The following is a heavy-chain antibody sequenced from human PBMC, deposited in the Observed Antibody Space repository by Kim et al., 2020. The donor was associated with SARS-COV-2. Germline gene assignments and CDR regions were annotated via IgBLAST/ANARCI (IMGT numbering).Heavy chain of an antibody. J-gene: IGHJ6*02. CDR2: IHHSGSI. Sequence: SETLSLTCAVYGESFSGYQWSWIRQPPGKGLEWIGQIHHSGSINHNPSLKSRVTISTDTSKNQFSLKLTSVTAAATGFYYGARGRAGVVPAPLLGIGPYYEYFIMDVWGRGTTVTVSS. D-gene: IGHD2-2*02. CDR3: ARGRAGVVPAPLLGIGPYYEYFIMDV. CDR1: GESFSGYQ. V-gene: IGHV4-34*01.